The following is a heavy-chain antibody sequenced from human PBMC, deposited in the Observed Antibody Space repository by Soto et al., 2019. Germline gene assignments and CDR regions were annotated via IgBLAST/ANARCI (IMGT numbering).Heavy chain of an antibody. J-gene: IGHJ4*02. CDR2: IKSKTDGGKT. CDR3: TTPPLKVGAGRVDY. CDR1: GFTFSNAW. Sequence: GGSLRLSCAASGFTFSNAWMNWVRQAPGKGLEWVGRIKSKTDGGKTDYAAPVKGRFTISRDDSKNTLYLQMNSLKTEDTAVYYCTTPPLKVGAGRVDYWGQGTLVTVSS. V-gene: IGHV3-15*07. D-gene: IGHD1-26*01.